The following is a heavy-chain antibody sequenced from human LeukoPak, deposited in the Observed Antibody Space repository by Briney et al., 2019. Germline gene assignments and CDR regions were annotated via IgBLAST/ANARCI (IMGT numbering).Heavy chain of an antibody. D-gene: IGHD6-13*01. CDR3: ARVAAAGPVDY. J-gene: IGHJ4*02. CDR1: GGSISSSSYY. Sequence: PSETLSLTCTVSGGSISSSSYYWGWIRQPPGKGLEWIGSSYYSGSTYYNPSLKSQVTISVDTSKNQFSLKLSSVTAADTAVYYCARVAAAGPVDYWGQGTLVTVSS. V-gene: IGHV4-39*01. CDR2: SYYSGST.